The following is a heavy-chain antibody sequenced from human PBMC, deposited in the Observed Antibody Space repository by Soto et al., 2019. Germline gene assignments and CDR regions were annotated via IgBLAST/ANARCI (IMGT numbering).Heavy chain of an antibody. CDR1: GGTFSSYA. CDR2: IIPIFGTA. V-gene: IGHV1-69*01. J-gene: IGHJ6*02. Sequence: QVQLVQSGAEVKKPGSSVKVSCKASGGTFSSYAISWVRQAPGQGLEWMGGIIPIFGTANYAQKFQGRVTITADESTSTASMELSSLRSEEKAVYYCARDRPHGITMIVVGRKGMDVWGQGTTVTVSS. CDR3: ARDRPHGITMIVVGRKGMDV. D-gene: IGHD3-22*01.